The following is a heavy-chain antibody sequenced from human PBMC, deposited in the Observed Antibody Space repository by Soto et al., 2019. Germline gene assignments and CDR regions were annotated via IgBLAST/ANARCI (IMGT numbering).Heavy chain of an antibody. J-gene: IGHJ4*02. CDR1: GGTFSSYA. CDR2: IIPIFGTA. D-gene: IGHD6-13*01. Sequence: GASVKVSCKASGGTFSSYAISWVRQAPGQGLEWMGGIIPIFGTANYAQKFQGRVTITADESTSTAYMELSSLRSEDTAVYYCARVAEGGQHPWNWGQGTLVTVSS. V-gene: IGHV1-69*13. CDR3: ARVAEGGQHPWN.